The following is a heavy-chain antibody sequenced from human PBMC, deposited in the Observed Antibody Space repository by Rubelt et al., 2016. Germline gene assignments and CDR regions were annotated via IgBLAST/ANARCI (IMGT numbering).Heavy chain of an antibody. D-gene: IGHD3-10*01. CDR2: INAGNGNT. V-gene: IGHV1-3*01. CDR1: GYTFTSYA. Sequence: QVQLVQSGAEVKKPGASVKVSCKASGYTFTSYAMHWVRQAPGQRLEWMGWINAGNGNTKCSQKFQGIVTITRDASASTAYIVLSSLRSEDTAVYYCARGGLSELLWFGESRIDYWGQGTLVTVSS. CDR3: ARGGLSELLWFGESRIDY. J-gene: IGHJ4*02.